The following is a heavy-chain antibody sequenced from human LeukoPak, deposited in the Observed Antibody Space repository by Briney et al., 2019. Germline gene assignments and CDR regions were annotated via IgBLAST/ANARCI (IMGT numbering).Heavy chain of an antibody. J-gene: IGHJ6*03. Sequence: PSETLSLTCTVSGGSISSYYGSWIRQPPGKGLEWIGYIYYSGSTNYNPSLKSRVTISVDTSKNQFPLKLSSVTAADTAVYYCARGPAGYPLSYYYYMDVWGQGTTVTVSS. CDR3: ARGPAGYPLSYYYYMDV. D-gene: IGHD1-1*01. V-gene: IGHV4-59*01. CDR2: IYYSGST. CDR1: GGSISSYY.